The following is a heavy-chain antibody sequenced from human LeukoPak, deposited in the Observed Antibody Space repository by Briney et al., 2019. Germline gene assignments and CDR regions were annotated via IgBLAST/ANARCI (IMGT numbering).Heavy chain of an antibody. J-gene: IGHJ5*02. V-gene: IGHV3-21*01. CDR3: ARGSSGSNWFDP. CDR1: GFIFSSYS. CDR2: ISSSSSYI. D-gene: IGHD6-19*01. Sequence: GGSLRLSCAASGFIFSSYSMNWVRQAPGKGLEWVSSISSSSSYIYYADSVKGRFTISRDNAKNSLYLQMNSLRAEDTAVYYCARGSSGSNWFDPWGQGTLVTVSS.